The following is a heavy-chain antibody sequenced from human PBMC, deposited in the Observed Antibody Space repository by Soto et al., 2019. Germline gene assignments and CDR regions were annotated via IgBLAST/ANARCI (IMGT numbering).Heavy chain of an antibody. V-gene: IGHV3-33*01. CDR3: ASQNFQPGGFPYYYYGMDV. D-gene: IGHD2-8*02. J-gene: IGHJ6*02. CDR1: GFTFSSYG. Sequence: GGSLRLSCAASGFTFSSYGMHWVRQAPGKGLEWVAVIWYDGSNKYYADSVKGRFTISRDNSKNTLYLQMNSLRAEDTAVYYCASQNFQPGGFPYYYYGMDVWGQGTTVTVSS. CDR2: IWYDGSNK.